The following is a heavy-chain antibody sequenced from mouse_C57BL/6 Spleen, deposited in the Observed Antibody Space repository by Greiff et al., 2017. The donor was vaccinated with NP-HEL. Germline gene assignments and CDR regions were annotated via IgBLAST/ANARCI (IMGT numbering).Heavy chain of an antibody. D-gene: IGHD1-1*01. CDR3: ARGGDYYGRHYFDY. J-gene: IGHJ2*01. Sequence: EVKLVESGGGLVKPGGSLKLSCAASGFTFSSYAMSWVRQTPEKRLEWVATISDGGSYTYYPDNVKGRFTISRDNAKNNLYLQMSHLKSEDTAMYYCARGGDYYGRHYFDYWGQGTTLTVSS. CDR2: ISDGGSYT. V-gene: IGHV5-4*03. CDR1: GFTFSSYA.